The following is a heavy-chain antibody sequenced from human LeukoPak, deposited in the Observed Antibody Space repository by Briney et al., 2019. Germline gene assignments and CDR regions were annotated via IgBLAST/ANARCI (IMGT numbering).Heavy chain of an antibody. Sequence: GASEKVSCKASGYTFTGYYMHWVRQAPGQGLEWMGWINPTSGGTNYAQKFQGRVTMTRDTSISTAYMELSRLRSDDTAVYYCARLEGYCSSTSCYAESRVDYWGQGTLVTVSS. CDR2: INPTSGGT. CDR3: ARLEGYCSSTSCYAESRVDY. V-gene: IGHV1-2*02. D-gene: IGHD2-2*01. CDR1: GYTFTGYY. J-gene: IGHJ4*02.